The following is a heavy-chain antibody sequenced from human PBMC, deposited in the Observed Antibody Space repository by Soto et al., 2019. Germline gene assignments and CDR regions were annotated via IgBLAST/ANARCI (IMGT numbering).Heavy chain of an antibody. Sequence: QVQLQESGPGLVKPSETLSLTCTVYGGSISSYYWTWIRQPPGKGLEWIGYIYYSGSTNYNPSLKSRVTISVDTSKNQFSLKLSSVTAADTAVYYCARDSKRGYSGYDKLDYWGQGTLVTVSS. V-gene: IGHV4-59*01. CDR3: ARDSKRGYSGYDKLDY. CDR2: IYYSGST. J-gene: IGHJ4*02. CDR1: GGSISSYY. D-gene: IGHD5-12*01.